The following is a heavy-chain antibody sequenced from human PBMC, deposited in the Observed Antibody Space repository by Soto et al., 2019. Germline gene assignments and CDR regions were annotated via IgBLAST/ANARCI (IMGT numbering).Heavy chain of an antibody. CDR1: GFTFSSYA. CDR2: ISYDGSNK. D-gene: IGHD1-26*01. Sequence: LRLSCAASGFTFSSYAMHGVRQAPGKGLEWVAVISYDGSNKYYADSVKGRFTISRDNSKNTLYLQMNSLRAEDTAVYYCARPRWSGSYLPFHYWGQGTLVTVSS. V-gene: IGHV3-30-3*01. CDR3: ARPRWSGSYLPFHY. J-gene: IGHJ4*02.